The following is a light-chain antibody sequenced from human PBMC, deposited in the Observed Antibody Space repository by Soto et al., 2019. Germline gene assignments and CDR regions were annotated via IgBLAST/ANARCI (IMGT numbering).Light chain of an antibody. CDR1: QSIRHY. Sequence: DIQMTQSPPTLSASVGDRVTITCRASQSIRHYLAWYQQMPGKAPKLLIYGASTLRSGVPSRFSGSGSGTELSLTISSLQPDDFGTYFCQHHNSYSQAFGQGTKVEIK. J-gene: IGKJ1*01. CDR2: GAS. V-gene: IGKV1-5*01. CDR3: QHHNSYSQA.